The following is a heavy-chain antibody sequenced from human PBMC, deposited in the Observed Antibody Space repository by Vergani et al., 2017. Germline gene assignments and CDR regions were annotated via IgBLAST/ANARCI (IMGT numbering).Heavy chain of an antibody. Sequence: QVQLVESGGGVVQPGRSLRLSCAASGFTFSSYGMHWVRQAPGKGLEWVAVIWYDGSTNYYAESVKGRFTISRDNSKNTLYLQMNSLTAEDTAVYYCARGCEAAGPPYWYFDLWGRGTLVTVSS. J-gene: IGHJ2*01. V-gene: IGHV3-33*01. D-gene: IGHD6-13*01. CDR2: IWYDGSTN. CDR3: ARGCEAAGPPYWYFDL. CDR1: GFTFSSYG.